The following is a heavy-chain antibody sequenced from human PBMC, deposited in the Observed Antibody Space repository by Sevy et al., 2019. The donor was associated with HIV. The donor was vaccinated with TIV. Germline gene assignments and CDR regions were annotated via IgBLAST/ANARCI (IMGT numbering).Heavy chain of an antibody. CDR3: ARDGVTSSMTTVTEYNWFDP. CDR2: IYHSGST. J-gene: IGHJ5*02. D-gene: IGHD4-4*01. Sequence: SETLSLTCTVSGYSISSGYYWGWIRQPPGKGLEWIGSIYHSGSTYYSPSLKSRVTISVDTSKNQFSLKLSSVTAADTAVYYCARDGVTSSMTTVTEYNWFDPWGQGTLVTVSS. CDR1: GYSISSGYY. V-gene: IGHV4-38-2*02.